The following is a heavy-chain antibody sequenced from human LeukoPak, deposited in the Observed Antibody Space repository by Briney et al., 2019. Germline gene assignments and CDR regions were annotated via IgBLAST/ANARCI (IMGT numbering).Heavy chain of an antibody. Sequence: PGGSLRLSCAASGFTFSSYAMSWVRQAPGKGLEWVSAISGSGGSTYYADSVKGRFTISRDNSKNTLYLQMNSLRAEDTAVYYCARDSALYNWNFDRFDYWGQGTLVTVSS. CDR1: GFTFSSYA. D-gene: IGHD1-7*01. V-gene: IGHV3-23*01. CDR2: ISGSGGST. J-gene: IGHJ4*02. CDR3: ARDSALYNWNFDRFDY.